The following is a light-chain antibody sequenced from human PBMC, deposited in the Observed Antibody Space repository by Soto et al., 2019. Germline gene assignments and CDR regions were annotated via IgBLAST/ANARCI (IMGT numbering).Light chain of an antibody. CDR1: QSISSW. J-gene: IGKJ1*01. V-gene: IGKV1-5*01. Sequence: DIQMTQSPSTLSASVGDRVTITCRASQSISSWLAWYQQKPGKAPKLLIYDASSLESGVPSRFSGSGSGTEFALTISSLQPDDFATYYCQQYKSYSRTFGQGTKV. CDR3: QQYKSYSRT. CDR2: DAS.